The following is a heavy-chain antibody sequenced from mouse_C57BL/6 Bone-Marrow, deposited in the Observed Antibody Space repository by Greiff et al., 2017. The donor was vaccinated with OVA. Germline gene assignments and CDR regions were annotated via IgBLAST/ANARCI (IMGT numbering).Heavy chain of an antibody. CDR3: VRHYYGSSDV. V-gene: IGHV10-1*01. Sequence: EAGGGLVQPKGSLKLSCAASGFSFNTYAMNWVRQAPGKGLEWVARIRSKSNNYATYYADSVKDRFTISRDDSESMLYLQMNNLKTEDTAMYYCVRHYYGSSDVWGTGTTVTVSS. J-gene: IGHJ1*03. CDR2: IRSKSNNYAT. CDR1: GFSFNTYA. D-gene: IGHD1-1*01.